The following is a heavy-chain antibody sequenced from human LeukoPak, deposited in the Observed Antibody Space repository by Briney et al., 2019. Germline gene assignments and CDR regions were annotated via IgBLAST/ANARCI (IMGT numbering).Heavy chain of an antibody. V-gene: IGHV1-69*05. CDR1: GGTFSSYA. D-gene: IGHD6-6*01. CDR3: AREYSSSALGY. Sequence: ASVKDSCKASGGTFSSYAISWVRQAPGQGLEWMGGIIPIFGTANYAQKFQGRVTITTDESTSTAYMELSSLRSEDTAVCYCAREYSSSALGYWGQGTLVTVSS. J-gene: IGHJ4*02. CDR2: IIPIFGTA.